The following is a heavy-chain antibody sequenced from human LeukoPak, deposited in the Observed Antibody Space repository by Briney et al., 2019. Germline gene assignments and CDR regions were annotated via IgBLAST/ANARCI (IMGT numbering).Heavy chain of an antibody. D-gene: IGHD6-25*01. CDR3: ARDSPRLPTLYYFDY. Sequence: ASVKVSCKASGYTFTSYGISWVRQAPGQGLEWMGWISAYNGNTNYAQKLRGRVTMTTDTSTSTAYMELRSLRSDDTAVYYCARDSPRLPTLYYFDYWGQGTLVTVSS. J-gene: IGHJ4*02. CDR2: ISAYNGNT. CDR1: GYTFTSYG. V-gene: IGHV1-18*04.